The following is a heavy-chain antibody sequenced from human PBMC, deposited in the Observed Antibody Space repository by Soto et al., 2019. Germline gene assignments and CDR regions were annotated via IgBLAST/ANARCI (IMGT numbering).Heavy chain of an antibody. CDR2: IYTSGST. CDR1: GGSISSYY. CDR3: ARDIVVVPAAPYYYGMDV. Sequence: SLTCTVSGGSISSYYWSWIRQPAGKGLEWIGRIYTSGSTNYNPSLKSRVTMSVDTSKNQFSLKLSSVTAADTAVYYCARDIVVVPAAPYYYGMDVWGQGTTVTVSS. J-gene: IGHJ6*02. V-gene: IGHV4-4*07. D-gene: IGHD2-2*01.